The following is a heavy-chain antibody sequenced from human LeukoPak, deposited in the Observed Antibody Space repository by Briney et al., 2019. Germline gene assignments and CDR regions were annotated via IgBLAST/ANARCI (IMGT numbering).Heavy chain of an antibody. CDR3: ARDAGYGGNPPWQIDI. CDR2: INPNSGGT. J-gene: IGHJ3*02. D-gene: IGHD4-23*01. Sequence: GASVKVSCKASGYTFTGYYVHWVRQAPGQGLEWMGWINPNSGGTNYAQKFQGRVTMTRDTSISTAYMELSRLRSDGTAVYYCARDAGYGGNPPWQIDIWGQGTMVTVSS. V-gene: IGHV1-2*02. CDR1: GYTFTGYY.